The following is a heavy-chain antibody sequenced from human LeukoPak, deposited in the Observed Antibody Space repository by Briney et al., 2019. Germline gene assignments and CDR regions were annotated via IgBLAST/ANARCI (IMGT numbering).Heavy chain of an antibody. CDR3: AKDRSTGSYYPYYYYGMDV. V-gene: IGHV3-30*18. D-gene: IGHD1-26*01. J-gene: IGHJ6*02. Sequence: PGGSLRLSCAASGFTFSSSGMHWVRQAPGKGLAWVASISYDGSNKYYADSVKGRFTISRDNSKNTLYLQMNSLRAEDTAVYYCAKDRSTGSYYPYYYYGMDVWGQGTTVTVSS. CDR2: ISYDGSNK. CDR1: GFTFSSSG.